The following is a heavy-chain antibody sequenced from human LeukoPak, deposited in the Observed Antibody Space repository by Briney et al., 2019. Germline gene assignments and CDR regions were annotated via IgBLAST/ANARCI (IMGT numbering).Heavy chain of an antibody. CDR1: GGSISSYY. Sequence: PSETLSLTCTVSGGSISSYYWSWIRQPPGKGLEWIGYIYYSGSTNYNPSLKSRVTISVDTSKNQFSLKLGSVTAADTAVYYCATDSSGYYYPFDYWGQGTLVTVSS. CDR3: ATDSSGYYYPFDY. J-gene: IGHJ4*02. CDR2: IYYSGST. V-gene: IGHV4-59*01. D-gene: IGHD3-22*01.